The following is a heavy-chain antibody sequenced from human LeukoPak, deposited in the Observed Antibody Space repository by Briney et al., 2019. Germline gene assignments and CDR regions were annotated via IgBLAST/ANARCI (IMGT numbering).Heavy chain of an antibody. CDR3: AREGGWNDFDY. CDR2: ISSNGGST. D-gene: IGHD1-1*01. V-gene: IGHV3-64*04. J-gene: IGHJ4*02. CDR1: GFTFSSYA. Sequence: GGSLRLSCSASGFTFSSYAMHWVRQAPGKGLEYVSAISSNGGSTYYADSVKGRFTFSRDNARNSLYLQMNSLRADDTAIYYCAREGGWNDFDYWGQGTLVTVSS.